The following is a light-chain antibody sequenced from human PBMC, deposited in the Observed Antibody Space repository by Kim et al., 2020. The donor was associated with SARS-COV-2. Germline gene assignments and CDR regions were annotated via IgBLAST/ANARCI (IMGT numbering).Light chain of an antibody. CDR1: DIGSKS. Sequence: APGKTARLSCGGSDIGSKSVQWYRQKPGQAPVLVVFDNTDRPSGIPERFSGSNSGNTATLTISGVEAGDEADYYCQVWDSSSDHVIFGGGTQLTVL. CDR2: DNT. V-gene: IGLV3-21*03. J-gene: IGLJ2*01. CDR3: QVWDSSSDHVI.